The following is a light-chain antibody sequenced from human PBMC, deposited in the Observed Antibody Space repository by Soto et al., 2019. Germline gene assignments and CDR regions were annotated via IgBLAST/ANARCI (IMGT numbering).Light chain of an antibody. CDR2: LNSDGSH. CDR1: SGHSNYA. CDR3: QTWGSGIVV. Sequence: QLVLTQSPSASASLGASVKLTCTLSSGHSNYAIAWHQQQSEKGTRYLMKLNSDGSHSKGDGIPDRFSGSSSGAERYLTISSLQSEDEADYSCQTWGSGIVVFGRGTKLTVL. V-gene: IGLV4-69*01. J-gene: IGLJ2*01.